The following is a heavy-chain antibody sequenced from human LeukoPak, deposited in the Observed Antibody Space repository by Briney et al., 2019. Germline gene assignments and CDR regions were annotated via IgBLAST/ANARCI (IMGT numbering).Heavy chain of an antibody. D-gene: IGHD3-3*01. J-gene: IGHJ3*02. V-gene: IGHV3-21*01. CDR2: ISSSSSYI. CDR1: GSTFSSYS. Sequence: GGSLRLSCAASGSTFSSYSMNWVRQAPGKGLEWVSSISSSSSYIYYADSVKGRFTISRDNAKNSLYLQMNSLRAEDTAVYYCARDRYYDFWSGYSHDAFDIWGQGTMVTVSS. CDR3: ARDRYYDFWSGYSHDAFDI.